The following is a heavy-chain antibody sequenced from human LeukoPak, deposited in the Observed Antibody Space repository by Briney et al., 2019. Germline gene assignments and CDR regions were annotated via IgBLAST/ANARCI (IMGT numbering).Heavy chain of an antibody. D-gene: IGHD5-18*01. Sequence: SETLSLTCAVYGGSLSGYYWGWIRQPPGKGLEWIGEINHSGSTNYNPSLKSRVTISVDTSKNQFSLKLSSVTAADTAVYYCARVSGGYSYGPMIFDYWGQGTLVTVSS. CDR3: ARVSGGYSYGPMIFDY. CDR2: INHSGST. V-gene: IGHV4-34*01. J-gene: IGHJ4*02. CDR1: GGSLSGYY.